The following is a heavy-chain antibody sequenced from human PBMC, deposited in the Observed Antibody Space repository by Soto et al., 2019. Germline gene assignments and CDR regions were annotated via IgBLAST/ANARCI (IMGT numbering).Heavy chain of an antibody. CDR3: ARAMVRGNYFDY. V-gene: IGHV3-72*01. D-gene: IGHD3-10*01. CDR2: IRDKAHSYTT. CDR1: GFTFSDHY. J-gene: IGHJ4*02. Sequence: EVQLVESGGGLVQPGGSLRLSCAASGFTFSDHYMDWVRQAPGKGLEWVARIRDKAHSYTTEYAASVKGRFIISRDDSKNSRYLQMNSLKTEDTAVYYCARAMVRGNYFDYWGQGALVTVSS.